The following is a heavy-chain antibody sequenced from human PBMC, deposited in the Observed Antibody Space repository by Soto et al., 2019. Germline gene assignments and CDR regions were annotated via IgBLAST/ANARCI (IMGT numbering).Heavy chain of an antibody. CDR1: GFTFSDYY. CDR2: ISSTSSYT. J-gene: IGHJ4*02. V-gene: IGHV3-11*05. Sequence: QVQLVESGGGLVKPGGSLRLSYAASGFTFSDYYMTWIRQAPGKGLEWVSYISSTSSYTQYADSVRGRFTISRDNAKNSLFLQMNSLRAEDTGVYYCARDGTGWASYFDYWGQGILVTVSS. D-gene: IGHD6-19*01. CDR3: ARDGTGWASYFDY.